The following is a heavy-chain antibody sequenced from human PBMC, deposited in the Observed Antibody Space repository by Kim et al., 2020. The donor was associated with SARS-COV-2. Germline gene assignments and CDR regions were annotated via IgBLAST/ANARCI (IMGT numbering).Heavy chain of an antibody. V-gene: IGHV4-59*09. J-gene: IGHJ4*02. CDR2: SGGS. CDR3: ARGRGELDY. D-gene: IGHD1-26*01. Sequence: SGGSNQNPSLKSRLTLSIDTSKNQFSLKLTSVTAADTAVYYCARGRGELDYWGLGTLVSVSS.